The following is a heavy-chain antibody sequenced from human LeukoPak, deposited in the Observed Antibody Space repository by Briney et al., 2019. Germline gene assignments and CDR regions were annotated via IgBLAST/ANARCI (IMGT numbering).Heavy chain of an antibody. Sequence: SETLSLTCTVSGGSISSYYWSWIRQPAGKGLEWIGRIYTSGSTNYNPSLKSRVTMSVDTSKNQFSLKLSSVTAADTAVYYCARLISSSWYHEVLLGRDYWGQGTLVTVSS. V-gene: IGHV4-4*07. D-gene: IGHD6-13*01. J-gene: IGHJ4*02. CDR3: ARLISSSWYHEVLLGRDY. CDR1: GGSISSYY. CDR2: IYTSGST.